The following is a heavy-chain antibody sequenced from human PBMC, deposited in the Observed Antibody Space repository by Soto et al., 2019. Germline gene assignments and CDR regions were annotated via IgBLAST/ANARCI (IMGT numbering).Heavy chain of an antibody. J-gene: IGHJ6*02. Sequence: QVQLVESGGGVVQPGGSLRLSCGASGFTFNNYGMHWVRQAPGKGLEWVAVIWNDGSGYYYANSVKGRFTISRDNSKNTLYLRMSSLRAEDTAVYFCARRQISPPTRGAAAARGGMDVWGHGTTVTVSS. CDR1: GFTFNNYG. V-gene: IGHV3-33*01. CDR2: IWNDGSGY. CDR3: ARRQISPPTRGAAAARGGMDV. D-gene: IGHD6-13*01.